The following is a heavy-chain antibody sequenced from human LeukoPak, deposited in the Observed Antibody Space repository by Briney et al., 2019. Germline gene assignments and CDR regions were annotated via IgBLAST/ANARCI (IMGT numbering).Heavy chain of an antibody. Sequence: SETLSLTCTVSGGSISSYYWSWIRQPPGKGLEWIGYIYYSGSTNYNPPLKSRVTISVDTSKNQFSLKLSSVTAADTAVYYCARVDEYSSFFDPWGQGTLVTVSS. CDR2: IYYSGST. CDR1: GGSISSYY. J-gene: IGHJ5*02. V-gene: IGHV4-59*01. D-gene: IGHD6-6*01. CDR3: ARVDEYSSFFDP.